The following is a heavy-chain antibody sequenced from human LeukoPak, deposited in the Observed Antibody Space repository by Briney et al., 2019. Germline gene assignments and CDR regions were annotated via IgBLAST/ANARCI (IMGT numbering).Heavy chain of an antibody. Sequence: GGSLRLSCAASGFTFSSYGMHWVRQAPGKGLEWVAFIRYDGSNKYYADSVKGRFTISRDNSKNTLYLQMNSLRAEDTAVYYCAKTYSGSYDNWLDPWGQGTLVTVSS. D-gene: IGHD1-26*01. CDR1: GFTFSSYG. V-gene: IGHV3-30*02. CDR2: IRYDGSNK. J-gene: IGHJ5*02. CDR3: AKTYSGSYDNWLDP.